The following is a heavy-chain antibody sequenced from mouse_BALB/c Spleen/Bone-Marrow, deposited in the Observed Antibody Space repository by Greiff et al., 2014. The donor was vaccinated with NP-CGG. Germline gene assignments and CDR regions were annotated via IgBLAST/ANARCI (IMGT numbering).Heavy chain of an antibody. J-gene: IGHJ2*01. CDR3: TTLARSDFDY. V-gene: IGHV1-5*01. CDR2: IYPGNSDT. D-gene: IGHD3-1*01. Sequence: VQLKESGTVLARPGAAVKMSCKASGYTFSNYWMHWVKQRPGQGLEWIGTIYPGNSDTTYNQKFKGKAKLTAVASTSTAYMELSSLSNEDSEVYYCTTLARSDFDYWGQGTTLTVSS. CDR1: GYTFSNYW.